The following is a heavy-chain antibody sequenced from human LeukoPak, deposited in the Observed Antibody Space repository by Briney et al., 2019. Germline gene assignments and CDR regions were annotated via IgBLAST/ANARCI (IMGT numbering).Heavy chain of an antibody. Sequence: PGGSLRLSCAASGFTFSNYAMSWVRQAPGKRLEWVSSVSGGGGTTYYADSVKGRFTISRDNAKNSLYLQMNSLRAEDTAVYYCASEGYSYGSTKYNWFDPWGQGTLVTVSS. D-gene: IGHD5-18*01. CDR2: VSGGGGTT. J-gene: IGHJ5*02. CDR3: ASEGYSYGSTKYNWFDP. CDR1: GFTFSNYA. V-gene: IGHV3-23*01.